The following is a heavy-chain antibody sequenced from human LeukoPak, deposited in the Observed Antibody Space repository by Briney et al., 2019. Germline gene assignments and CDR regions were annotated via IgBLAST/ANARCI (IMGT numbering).Heavy chain of an antibody. CDR3: ARPSGSYPNDAFDI. V-gene: IGHV1-18*01. D-gene: IGHD1-26*01. CDR1: GYTFTNFG. CDR2: ISTYNGNT. J-gene: IGHJ3*02. Sequence: ASVKVSCKTSGYTFTNFGINWVRQAPGQGLEWMGWISTYNGNTNYAQKLQGRVTMTTDTSTSTAYMELRSLRSDDTAVYYCARPSGSYPNDAFDIWGQGTMVTVSS.